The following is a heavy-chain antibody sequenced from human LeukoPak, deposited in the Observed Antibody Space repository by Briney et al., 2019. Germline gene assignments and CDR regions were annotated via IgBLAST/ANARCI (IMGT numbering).Heavy chain of an antibody. V-gene: IGHV4-59*01. CDR3: ARRNVAATSPFDY. D-gene: IGHD2-15*01. CDR1: GGSISSYY. CDR2: IYYSGST. J-gene: IGHJ4*02. Sequence: PSETLSLTCTVSGGSISSYYWSWIPQPPGKGLEWIGYIYYSGSTNYNPSLKSRVTISVDTSKNQFSLKLSSVTAADTAVYYCARRNVAATSPFDYWGQGTLVTVSS.